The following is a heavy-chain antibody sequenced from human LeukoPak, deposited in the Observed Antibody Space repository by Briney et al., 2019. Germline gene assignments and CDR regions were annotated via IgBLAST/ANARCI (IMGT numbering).Heavy chain of an antibody. CDR1: GFTFRSYE. CDR3: ARGRVATISYYYYYMDV. V-gene: IGHV3-48*03. Sequence: GGSLRLSCAASGFTFRSYELNWVRQAPGKGLEWVSYISDVGTTQHYADSVKGRFTISRDNAKNSLYLQMNSLRAEDTAVYYCARGRVATISYYYYYMDVRGKGTTVTVSS. D-gene: IGHD5-12*01. CDR2: ISDVGTTQ. J-gene: IGHJ6*03.